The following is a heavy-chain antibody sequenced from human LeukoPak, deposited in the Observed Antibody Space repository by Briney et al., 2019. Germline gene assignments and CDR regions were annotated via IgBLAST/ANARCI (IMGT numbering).Heavy chain of an antibody. V-gene: IGHV3-74*01. CDR3: VRQYSYDSSGYYPWDY. CDR1: GFTFSSYW. D-gene: IGHD3-22*01. Sequence: GGSLRLSCAASGFTFSSYWMHWVRQAPGKGLVWVSRIYSDGSSTTYADSVKGRFTISRDNAKNTLYLQMNSLRAEDTAMYYCVRQYSYDSSGYYPWDYWGQGTLVTVSS. CDR2: IYSDGSST. J-gene: IGHJ4*02.